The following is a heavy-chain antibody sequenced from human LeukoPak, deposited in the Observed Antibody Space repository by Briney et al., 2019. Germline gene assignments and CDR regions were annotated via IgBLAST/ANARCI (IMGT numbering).Heavy chain of an antibody. J-gene: IGHJ4*02. CDR1: EFTFSDYY. D-gene: IGHD2-15*01. Sequence: GGSLRLSCAASEFTFSDYYMSWVRQSPGKGLEWVANIKHDGSEKYYVDSVKGRFTISRDNAKNSLYLQMNSLRAEDTAVYSCARDSLRYCSGDSCYYNYWGQGTLVTVSS. CDR3: ARDSLRYCSGDSCYYNY. V-gene: IGHV3-7*01. CDR2: IKHDGSEK.